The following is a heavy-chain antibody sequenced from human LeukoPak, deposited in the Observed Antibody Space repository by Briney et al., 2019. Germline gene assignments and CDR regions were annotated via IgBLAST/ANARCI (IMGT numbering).Heavy chain of an antibody. CDR3: ATRDDGDIGEVL. V-gene: IGHV4-59*08. Sequence: SETLSLTCSVSGGPIRSSYWSWIRQPPGKTLEWIGYIYHTGATKYNSSLKSRVTISIDTSRNHFSLRLTSVTAADSAVYYCATRDDGDIGEVLWGQGTLVTVSS. CDR2: IYHTGAT. CDR1: GGPIRSSY. J-gene: IGHJ4*02. D-gene: IGHD4-17*01.